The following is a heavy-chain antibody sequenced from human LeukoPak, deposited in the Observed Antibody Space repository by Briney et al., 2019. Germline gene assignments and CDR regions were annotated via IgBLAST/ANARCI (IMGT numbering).Heavy chain of an antibody. J-gene: IGHJ2*01. D-gene: IGHD6-19*01. CDR2: IYNSEST. V-gene: IGHV4-59*08. Sequence: SETLSLTCTVSGDSITGYHWSWIRRPPGKGLEWIGYIYNSESTNYNSSLESRVTISVDTSKNQFFLKLSSVTAADTAVYYCARFHSGPSGWYVLWYFDLWGRGTLVTVSS. CDR1: GDSITGYH. CDR3: ARFHSGPSGWYVLWYFDL.